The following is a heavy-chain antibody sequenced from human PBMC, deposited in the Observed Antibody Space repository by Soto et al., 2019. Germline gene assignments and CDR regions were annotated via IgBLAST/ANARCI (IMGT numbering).Heavy chain of an antibody. V-gene: IGHV3-30*18. CDR3: AEGGVYSSRWYVQFA. J-gene: IGHJ4*02. D-gene: IGHD6-13*01. Sequence: GGSLRLSCAASGFTFNSYAMHWVRQAPGKGLEWVAVISYDASTKYYADSVKGRFTISRDNSQNTLYLQMNSLRAEDTAVYYCAEGGVYSSRWYVQFAWGKGTLVTVSS. CDR2: ISYDASTK. CDR1: GFTFNSYA.